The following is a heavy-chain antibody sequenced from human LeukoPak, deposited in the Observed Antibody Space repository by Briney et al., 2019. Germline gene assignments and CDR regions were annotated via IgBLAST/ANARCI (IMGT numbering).Heavy chain of an antibody. V-gene: IGHV4-59*01. J-gene: IGHJ5*02. CDR1: NGSINNYY. CDR3: ARGGTTTGKGNWLDP. D-gene: IGHD1-1*01. CDR2: IYHSGST. Sequence: PSETLSLTCTVSNGSINNYYWSWVRQSPGKGLEWIGYIYHSGSTKYNPSLQSRVTISVDMSNNQFSLKLSSVTAADTAIYNCARGGTTTGKGNWLDPWGQGTLVTVSS.